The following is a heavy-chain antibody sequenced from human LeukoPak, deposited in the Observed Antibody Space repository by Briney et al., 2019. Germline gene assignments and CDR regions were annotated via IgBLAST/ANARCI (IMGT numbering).Heavy chain of an antibody. CDR1: GGSISSYY. CDR2: ISYSAST. CDR3: ARLWSPMVEIDY. V-gene: IGHV4-59*08. D-gene: IGHD2-15*01. Sequence: SETLSLTCSVSGGSISSYYWSWIRQPPGKGLEWIGYISYSASTKYNPSLKSRVTISVDTSKNQFSLKVSSVTAADTAVCYCARLWSPMVEIDYWGQGTLVTVSS. J-gene: IGHJ4*02.